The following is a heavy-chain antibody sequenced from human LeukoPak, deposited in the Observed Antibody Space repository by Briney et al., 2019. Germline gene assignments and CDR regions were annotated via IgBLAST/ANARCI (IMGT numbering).Heavy chain of an antibody. CDR3: ARRYYYYDSSGPSDAFDI. CDR1: GFTFDDYA. Sequence: PGRSLRLSCAASGFTFDDYAMHWVRQAPGKGLEWVSGISWNSGSIGYADSVKGRFTISRDNAKNSLYLQMTSLRAEDTALYYCARRYYYYDSSGPSDAFDIWGQGTMVTVSS. V-gene: IGHV3-9*01. J-gene: IGHJ3*02. D-gene: IGHD3-22*01. CDR2: ISWNSGSI.